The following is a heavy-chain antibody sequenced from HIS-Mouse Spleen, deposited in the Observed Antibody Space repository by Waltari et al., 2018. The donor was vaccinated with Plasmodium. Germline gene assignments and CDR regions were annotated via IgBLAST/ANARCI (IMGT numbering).Heavy chain of an antibody. V-gene: IGHV1-18*01. CDR1: GYTFTSYG. J-gene: IGHJ3*02. D-gene: IGHD6-19*01. Sequence: QVQLVQSGSEVKKPGASVKVSCKASGYTFTSYGISWVRQAPGYGLEWMGWNRPYNGNTNVAQKLQGRVTMTTDTSTSTAYMELRSLESDDTAVYYCARGSAGDAFDIWGQGTMVTVSS. CDR3: ARGSAGDAFDI. CDR2: NRPYNGNT.